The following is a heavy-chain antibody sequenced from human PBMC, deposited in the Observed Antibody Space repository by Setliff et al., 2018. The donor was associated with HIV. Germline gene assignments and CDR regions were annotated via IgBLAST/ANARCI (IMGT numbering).Heavy chain of an antibody. D-gene: IGHD1-1*01. J-gene: IGHJ4*02. CDR1: GDSVSSRSYY. CDR3: AQLGMVDDFDY. CDR2: IYYSGST. Sequence: PSETLSLTCTVSGDSVSSRSYYWSWIRQPPGKGLEWIGYIYYSGSTNYNPSLKSRVTISVDTSKNHFSLKLRSVTGADTAVYYCAQLGMVDDFDYWGQGTLVTVSS. V-gene: IGHV4-61*03.